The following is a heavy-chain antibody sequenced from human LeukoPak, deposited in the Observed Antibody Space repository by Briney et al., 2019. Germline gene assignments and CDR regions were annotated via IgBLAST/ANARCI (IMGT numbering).Heavy chain of an antibody. CDR3: ARHIPVLEDV. J-gene: IGHJ6*04. D-gene: IGHD6-19*01. CDR2: IYYTGST. Sequence: SETLSLTCTVSGGSISSDYWSWIRQPPGKGLEWIGYIYYTGSTTYNPSLKSRLTISLDTSKNQFSLKLTSVTAADTAVYYCARHIPVLEDVWGEGTTVTVFS. CDR1: GGSISSDY. V-gene: IGHV4-59*01.